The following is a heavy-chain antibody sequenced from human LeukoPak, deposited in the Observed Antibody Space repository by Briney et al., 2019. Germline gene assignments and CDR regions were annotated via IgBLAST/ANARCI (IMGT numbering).Heavy chain of an antibody. CDR2: INHSGST. V-gene: IGHV4-34*01. CDR3: ARGRHDFWSGYYPRLWFDH. J-gene: IGHJ5*02. CDR1: GGSFSGYY. D-gene: IGHD3-3*01. Sequence: KPSETLSLTCAVYGGSFSGYYWSWIRQPPGKGLEWIGEINHSGSTNYNPSLKSRVTISVDTSKNQFSLKLSSVTAADTAVYYCARGRHDFWSGYYPRLWFDHWGQETLVTVSS.